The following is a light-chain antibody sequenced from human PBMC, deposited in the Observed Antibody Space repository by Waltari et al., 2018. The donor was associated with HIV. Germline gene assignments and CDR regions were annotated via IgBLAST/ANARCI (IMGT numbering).Light chain of an antibody. V-gene: IGLV2-14*01. CDR3: TSYTTSSTRV. Sequence: QSALTQPASVYGSPGQSITISCSGTSTDIGGYNYISWYQPHPGKAPKLIIYEVTNRPSGVSNRFSASKSGNTASLTISGLQAEDEADYYCTSYTTSSTRVFGGGTKLTVL. J-gene: IGLJ3*02. CDR2: EVT. CDR1: STDIGGYNY.